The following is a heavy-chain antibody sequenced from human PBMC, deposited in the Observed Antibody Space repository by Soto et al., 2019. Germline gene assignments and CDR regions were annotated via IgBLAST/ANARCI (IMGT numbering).Heavy chain of an antibody. V-gene: IGHV1-2*02. CDR3: AGGDYGTGGYPFPYFDY. J-gene: IGHJ4*02. Sequence: HEHLVQSGAEVKRPGASLKVSCKASGYSFTGYYIHWVRQAPGQGPEWMGWINPDSGATNYAQNFQGRVSLTSATSISTASMDPTSLTSDGTAVYYCAGGDYGTGGYPFPYFDYWGQGALVIVSS. CDR1: GYSFTGYY. CDR2: INPDSGAT. D-gene: IGHD2-8*02.